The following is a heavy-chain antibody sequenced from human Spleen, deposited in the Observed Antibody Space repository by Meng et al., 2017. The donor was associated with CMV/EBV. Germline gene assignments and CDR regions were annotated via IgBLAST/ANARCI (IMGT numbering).Heavy chain of an antibody. D-gene: IGHD2-2*02. CDR2: IYPGDSDT. CDR3: AISGYCSSTSCYRVSYFDY. CDR1: FTRYW. Sequence: FTRYWIGWVRQRPGKGMEWMGIIYPGDSDTRYSPSFQGQVTISADKSISTAYLQWSSLKASDTAMYYCAISGYCSSTSCYRVSYFDYWGQGTLVTVSS. J-gene: IGHJ4*02. V-gene: IGHV5-51*01.